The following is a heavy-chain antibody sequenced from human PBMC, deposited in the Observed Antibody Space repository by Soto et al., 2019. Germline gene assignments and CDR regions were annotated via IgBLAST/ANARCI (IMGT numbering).Heavy chain of an antibody. V-gene: IGHV3-21*01. D-gene: IGHD3-22*01. Sequence: EVQLVESGGGLVKPGGSLRLSCAASGFTFGSYSMNWVRQAPGKGLEWVSSISSSSSYIYYADSVKGRFTISRDNAKNSLYLQMNSLRAEDTAVYYCARDSAHYYDSSPTFDYWGQGTLVTVSS. CDR2: ISSSSSYI. CDR3: ARDSAHYYDSSPTFDY. CDR1: GFTFGSYS. J-gene: IGHJ4*02.